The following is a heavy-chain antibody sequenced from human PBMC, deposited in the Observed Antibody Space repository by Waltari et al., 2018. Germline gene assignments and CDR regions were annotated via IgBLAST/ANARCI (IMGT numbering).Heavy chain of an antibody. CDR3: ARAGMGLQLNDY. CDR2: IWYDVSNK. CDR1: GFTFSSYG. Sequence: QVQLVESGGGVVQPGRSLRRSCAAPGFTFSSYGMTWVRQAPGKGRGWVAVIWYDVSNKYYADSVKGRFTIPRDNSKNTLYLQMNSLRAEDTAVYYCARAGMGLQLNDYWGQGTLVTVSS. V-gene: IGHV3-33*01. D-gene: IGHD4-4*01. J-gene: IGHJ4*02.